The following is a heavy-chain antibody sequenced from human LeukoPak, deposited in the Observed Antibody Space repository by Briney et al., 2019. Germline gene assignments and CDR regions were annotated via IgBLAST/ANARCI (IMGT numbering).Heavy chain of an antibody. CDR3: ARSGGGYCTNGVCLDYYYYYMDV. D-gene: IGHD2-8*01. Sequence: ASVKVSCKASGYTFTSYDINWVRQATGQGLEWMGWINPNSGGTNYAQKFQGRVTMTRDTSISTAYMELSRLRSDDTAVYYCARSGGGYCTNGVCLDYYYYYMDVWGKGTTVTVSS. V-gene: IGHV1-2*02. CDR2: INPNSGGT. J-gene: IGHJ6*03. CDR1: GYTFTSYD.